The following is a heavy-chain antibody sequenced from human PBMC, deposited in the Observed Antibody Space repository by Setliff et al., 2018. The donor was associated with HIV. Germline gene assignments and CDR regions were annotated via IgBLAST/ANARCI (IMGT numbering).Heavy chain of an antibody. J-gene: IGHJ4*02. D-gene: IGHD3-10*01. CDR1: GGSITSYY. Sequence: KTSETLSLTCTVSGGSITSYYWNWIRQSPGKGLEWIGYIFDSGTTKYNPSVTSRVTVSVHASKNQFFLQVISVTAADTAVYYWARQGGYISPLMVWGQGKLVAVSS. CDR3: ARQGGYISPLMV. V-gene: IGHV4-59*08. CDR2: IFDSGTT.